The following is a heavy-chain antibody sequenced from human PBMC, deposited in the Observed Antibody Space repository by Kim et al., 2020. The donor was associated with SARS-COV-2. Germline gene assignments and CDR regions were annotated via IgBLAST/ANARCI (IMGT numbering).Heavy chain of an antibody. CDR3: ARGVRIFGLLMPIDY. D-gene: IGHD3-3*01. J-gene: IGHJ4*02. Sequence: DSVKGRFTISRDNAKNSLYLQMNSLRAEDTAVYYCARGVRIFGLLMPIDYWGQGTLVTVSS. V-gene: IGHV3-21*01.